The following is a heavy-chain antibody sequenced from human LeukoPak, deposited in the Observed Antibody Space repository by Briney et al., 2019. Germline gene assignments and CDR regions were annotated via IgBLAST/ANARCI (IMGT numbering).Heavy chain of an antibody. Sequence: SQTLSLTCAVSGVSISSGGYYWSWIRQPAGKGLEWIGRIYTSGSTNYNPSLKSRVTMSVDTSKNQFSLKLSSVTAADTAVYYCLWQQAGHGYYYGMDVWGQGTTVTVSS. CDR3: LWQQAGHGYYYGMDV. J-gene: IGHJ6*02. D-gene: IGHD6-13*01. V-gene: IGHV4-61*02. CDR1: GVSISSGGYY. CDR2: IYTSGST.